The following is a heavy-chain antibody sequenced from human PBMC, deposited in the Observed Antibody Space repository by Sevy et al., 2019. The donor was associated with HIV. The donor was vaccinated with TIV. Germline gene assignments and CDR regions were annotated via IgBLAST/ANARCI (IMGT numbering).Heavy chain of an antibody. V-gene: IGHV3-48*02. J-gene: IGHJ3*02. CDR3: AGPVLGYCSGGSCRPDAFDI. Sequence: GGSLRLSCAASGFTFSSYSMNWVRQAPGKGLEWVSYISSSSSTIYYADSVKGRFTISRDNAKNSLYLQMNSLRDEDTAVYYCAGPVLGYCSGGSCRPDAFDIWGQGTMVTVSS. CDR2: ISSSSSTI. D-gene: IGHD2-15*01. CDR1: GFTFSSYS.